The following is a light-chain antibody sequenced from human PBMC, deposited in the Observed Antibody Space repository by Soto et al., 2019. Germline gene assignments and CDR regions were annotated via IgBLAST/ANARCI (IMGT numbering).Light chain of an antibody. CDR1: GSSIGTNT. CDR3: AALEGSLNNVL. Sequence: QSVLTQPPSASGTPGQRVTISCSGSGSSIGTNTVNWYRQLPGTAPKLLIYGNNQRPSGVPDRFSGSKSGTSASLAISGLQSEDEADYYCAALEGSLNNVLFGGGTKLTVL. V-gene: IGLV1-44*01. CDR2: GNN. J-gene: IGLJ2*01.